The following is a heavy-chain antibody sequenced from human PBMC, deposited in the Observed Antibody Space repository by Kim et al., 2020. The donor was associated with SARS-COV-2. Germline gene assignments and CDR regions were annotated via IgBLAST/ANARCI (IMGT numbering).Heavy chain of an antibody. Sequence: ASVKVSCKASGYTFTSHKIHWVRQAPGQGLEWMGIITPIDGFTNYAQKFQGRVTMTREMSTSTVDMELRSLRSEDTAVYYCARDNIDWSFDYWGQGALVTVS. CDR1: GYTFTSHK. J-gene: IGHJ4*02. CDR2: ITPIDGFT. CDR3: ARDNIDWSFDY. D-gene: IGHD3-9*01. V-gene: IGHV1-46*01.